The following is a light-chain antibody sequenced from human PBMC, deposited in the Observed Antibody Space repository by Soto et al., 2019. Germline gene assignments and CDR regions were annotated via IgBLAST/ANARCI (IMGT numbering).Light chain of an antibody. Sequence: EVVLTQSPGTLSLSPGERATLSCRASQSIGNTYLAWYQQKPGQAPRLLIYGTSSRATGIPDRFTGSGSGTGFTLTISRLEPEDFAVYYCQQYGDSPWTFGQGTTVEVK. CDR3: QQYGDSPWT. CDR2: GTS. J-gene: IGKJ1*01. V-gene: IGKV3-20*01. CDR1: QSIGNTY.